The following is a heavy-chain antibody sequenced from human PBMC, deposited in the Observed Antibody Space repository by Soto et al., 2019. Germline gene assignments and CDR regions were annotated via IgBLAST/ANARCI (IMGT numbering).Heavy chain of an antibody. V-gene: IGHV1-18*01. D-gene: IGHD3-3*01. J-gene: IGHJ6*02. Sequence: ASVKVSCKASGHTFTSYGISWVRQAPGQGLEWMGWISAYNGNTNYAQKLQGRVTMTTDTSTSTAYMELRSLRSDDTAVYYCARVAYYDFWSGPQYGMDVWGQGTTVTVSS. CDR3: ARVAYYDFWSGPQYGMDV. CDR2: ISAYNGNT. CDR1: GHTFTSYG.